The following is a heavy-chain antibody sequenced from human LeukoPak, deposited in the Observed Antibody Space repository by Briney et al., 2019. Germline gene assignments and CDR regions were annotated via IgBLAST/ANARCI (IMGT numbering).Heavy chain of an antibody. V-gene: IGHV4-4*02. CDR1: GFTFTSQW. CDR3: ARDRGGTGTDY. J-gene: IGHJ4*02. CDR2: IYYSGNT. D-gene: IGHD3/OR15-3a*01. Sequence: PGGSLRLSCATSGFTFTSQWMTWVRQPPGKGLEWIGSIYYSGNTYYNPSLKSRVTISVDTSKNQFSLKLSSVTAADTAVYYCARDRGGTGTDYWGQGTLVTVSS.